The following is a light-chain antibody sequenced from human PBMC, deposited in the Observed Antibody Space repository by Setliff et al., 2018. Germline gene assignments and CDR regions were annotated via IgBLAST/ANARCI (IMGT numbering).Light chain of an antibody. J-gene: IGLJ1*01. CDR1: SSDVGDYKY. Sequence: QSALTQPASVSGSPGQSITISCTGTSSDVGDYKYVSWHQQLPGKAPKLIIFEVSNRPSGIPNRFSGSKSGNTASLSISGLQAEDEADYYCSSYTSLSARVFGTGTKVT. V-gene: IGLV2-14*01. CDR3: SSYTSLSARV. CDR2: EVS.